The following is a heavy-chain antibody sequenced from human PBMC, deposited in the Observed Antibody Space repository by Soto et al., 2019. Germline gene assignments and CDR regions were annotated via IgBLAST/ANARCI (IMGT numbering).Heavy chain of an antibody. V-gene: IGHV1-18*01. J-gene: IGHJ4*02. Sequence: QVKLVQSGAEVKKPGASVKVSCKASGYNFIIYGFAWVRQAPGQGLEWMGWINTYNGNTEYAQKFQGRLTMTTDTFTSPAHMELRALRIDDTAVYHCARAIAGGYGHTTLDYWGQGTLVTVSS. D-gene: IGHD5-18*01. CDR2: INTYNGNT. CDR3: ARAIAGGYGHTTLDY. CDR1: GYNFIIYG.